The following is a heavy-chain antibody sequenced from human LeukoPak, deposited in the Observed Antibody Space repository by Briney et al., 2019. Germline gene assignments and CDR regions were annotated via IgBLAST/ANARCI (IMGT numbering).Heavy chain of an antibody. CDR3: ARQSAIPHYDFWSGYSNYYYYYYMDV. J-gene: IGHJ6*03. CDR2: IYPGDSDT. D-gene: IGHD3-3*01. V-gene: IGHV5-51*01. Sequence: GESLKISCKASGYSFTTYWIGWVRQMPGKGLEWMGIIYPGDSDTRYSPSFQGQVTISADKSISTAYLQWSSLKASDTAMYYCARQSAIPHYDFWSGYSNYYYYYYMDVWGKGTTVTVSS. CDR1: GYSFTTYW.